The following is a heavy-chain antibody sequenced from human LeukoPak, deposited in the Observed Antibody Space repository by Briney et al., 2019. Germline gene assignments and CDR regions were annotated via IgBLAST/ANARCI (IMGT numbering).Heavy chain of an antibody. D-gene: IGHD2-15*01. CDR3: ARAMVASTFYYMDV. Sequence: TGGSLRLSCAASGFGFSSYWMTWVRQTPGKGLEWVANMKEDGSDKHYVDSVGGRFTISRDNGKKSLYLQMNRLRAEDTAVYYCARAMVASTFYYMDVWGKGTTVTVSS. J-gene: IGHJ6*03. V-gene: IGHV3-7*01. CDR2: MKEDGSDK. CDR1: GFGFSSYW.